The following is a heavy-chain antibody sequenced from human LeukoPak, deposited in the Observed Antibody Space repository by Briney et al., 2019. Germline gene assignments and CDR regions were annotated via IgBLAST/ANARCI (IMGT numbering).Heavy chain of an antibody. J-gene: IGHJ2*01. CDR1: GFSVSSHY. D-gene: IGHD7-27*01. CDR2: IYSGGQT. V-gene: IGHV3-66*01. CDR3: ARELGRPYWYFDL. Sequence: GGSLGLSCAATGFSVSSHYMSWVRQAPGKGLEWVSVIYSGGQTRYADSVKGRFTISRDNSKNTLSLQMNRLRVEDTAVYFCARELGRPYWYFDLWGRSTLVTVSS.